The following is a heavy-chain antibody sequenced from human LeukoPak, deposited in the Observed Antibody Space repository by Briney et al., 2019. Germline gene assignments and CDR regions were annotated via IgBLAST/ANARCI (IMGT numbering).Heavy chain of an antibody. Sequence: SETLSLTCTVSGGSITITTYYWAWIRQPPGKGLEWLGSIFYTGITYYNPSLRGRVTISVDTSKNQFSLKLSSVTAADTAVYYCARDVVWGQGALVTVSS. CDR2: IFYTGIT. CDR1: GGSITITTYY. CDR3: ARDVV. D-gene: IGHD2-15*01. V-gene: IGHV4-39*02. J-gene: IGHJ4*02.